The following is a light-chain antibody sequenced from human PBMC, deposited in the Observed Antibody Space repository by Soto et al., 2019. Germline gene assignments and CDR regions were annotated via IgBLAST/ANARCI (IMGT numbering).Light chain of an antibody. Sequence: QSALTQPASVSGSPGQSITISCTGTNTDVGKYNLVSWYQQHPDKATELMIYEDNKRPSGVSSRFSGSKSGNTASLTISGLQAEDEADYYCCSYALGSTPVVFGGGTKLTVL. V-gene: IGLV2-23*01. CDR1: NTDVGKYNL. J-gene: IGLJ2*01. CDR2: EDN. CDR3: CSYALGSTPVV.